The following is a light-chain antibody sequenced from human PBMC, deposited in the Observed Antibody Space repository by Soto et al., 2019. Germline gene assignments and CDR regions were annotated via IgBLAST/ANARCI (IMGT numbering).Light chain of an antibody. CDR2: GAS. CDR3: QQYNNWPPIT. J-gene: IGKJ5*01. V-gene: IGKV3-15*01. Sequence: EVVLTQSPGTLSLSRGERPTLSCRASERIYSAYLGWYQQKPGQAPRLLIYGASTRATGIPARFSGSGSGTEFTLTISSLQSEDFAVYYCQQYNNWPPITFGQGTRLEIK. CDR1: ERIYSAY.